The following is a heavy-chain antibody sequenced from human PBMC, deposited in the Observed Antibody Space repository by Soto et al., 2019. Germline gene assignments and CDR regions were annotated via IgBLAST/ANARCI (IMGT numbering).Heavy chain of an antibody. Sequence: QVQLQQSGPGLVKPSETLSLTCTVSSGPSRSHNWGWIRQPPGGGLEWIGYIYHTGDTSYNPSLGSRVTLSAATSTHHISLPLTAVTAADTAVFYCVRQGIGDLHGLVDVWGQGTRVSVSS. J-gene: IGHJ6*02. CDR3: VRQGIGDLHGLVDV. D-gene: IGHD3-10*01. CDR1: SGPSRSHN. CDR2: IYHTGDT. V-gene: IGHV4-59*08.